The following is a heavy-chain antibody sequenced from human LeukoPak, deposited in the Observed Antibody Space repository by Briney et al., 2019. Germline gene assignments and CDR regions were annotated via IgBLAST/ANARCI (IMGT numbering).Heavy chain of an antibody. Sequence: SETLSLTCTVSGGSISSYYWSWLRQPPGKGLEWIGYIYYSGSTNYNPSLKSRVTISVDTSKNQFSLKLSSVTAADTAVYYCARVRVDTAMVRTNYYYYGMDVWGQGTTVTVSS. V-gene: IGHV4-59*01. CDR1: GGSISSYY. CDR2: IYYSGST. CDR3: ARVRVDTAMVRTNYYYYGMDV. D-gene: IGHD5-18*01. J-gene: IGHJ6*02.